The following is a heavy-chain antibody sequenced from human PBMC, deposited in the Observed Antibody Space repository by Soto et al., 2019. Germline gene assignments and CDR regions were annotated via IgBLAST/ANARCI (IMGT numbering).Heavy chain of an antibody. CDR2: VEEDGSDK. V-gene: IGHV3-7*01. Sequence: GGSLRLSCAASGFSFNSYRMSWVRQAPGKGLEWLACVEEDGSDKYYVDSVKGRFTISRDNAKSSVYSQMNSLRAEDTALYYCMTEYKGYWGQGTQVTVSS. J-gene: IGHJ4*02. CDR3: MTEYKGY. D-gene: IGHD1-20*01. CDR1: GFSFNSYR.